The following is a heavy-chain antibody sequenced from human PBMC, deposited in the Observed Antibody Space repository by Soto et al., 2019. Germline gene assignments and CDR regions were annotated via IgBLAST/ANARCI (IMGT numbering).Heavy chain of an antibody. CDR2: INTYNGKT. CDR1: GYTFTSYH. J-gene: IGHJ4*02. CDR3: ARTKVPPSPRCDY. V-gene: IGHV1-18*01. Sequence: QVQLVQSGAEVKKPGASVKVSCKTSGYTFTSYHVTWLRQAPGQGLEWVGWINTYNGKTDSAQNLQGRVTMTTDTSTRTAYLDLRSLRYDNTAVYYCARTKVPPSPRCDYWGQGPLVTVSS. D-gene: IGHD2-2*01.